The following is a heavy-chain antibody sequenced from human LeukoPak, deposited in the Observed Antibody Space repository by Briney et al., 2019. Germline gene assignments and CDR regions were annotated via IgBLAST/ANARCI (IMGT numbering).Heavy chain of an antibody. Sequence: PSETLSLTCTVSGYSISSGYYWGWIRPPPGKGLEWIGSSYHSGSTYYNPSLKRRVTISEDTSKNQFSLKLSSVTAPATALLCSASTLRFFEWLLRAGVAHDALDIWNQETIVTVSS. J-gene: IGHJ3*02. CDR1: GYSISSGYY. D-gene: IGHD3-3*01. V-gene: IGHV4-38-2*02. CDR2: SYHSGST. CDR3: ASTLRFFEWLLRAGVAHDALDI.